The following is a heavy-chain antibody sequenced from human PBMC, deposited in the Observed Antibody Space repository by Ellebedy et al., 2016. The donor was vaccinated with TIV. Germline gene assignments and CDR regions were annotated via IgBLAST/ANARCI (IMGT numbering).Heavy chain of an antibody. D-gene: IGHD4-11*01. CDR2: IYYSGST. Sequence: MPSETLSLTCTVSGGSISSYYWSWIRQPPGKGLEWIGYIYYSGSTNYNPSLKSRVTISVDTSKNQFSLKLSSVTAADTAVYYCARGGDYSNYYYYGMDVWGQGTTVTVSS. CDR1: GGSISSYY. J-gene: IGHJ6*02. CDR3: ARGGDYSNYYYYGMDV. V-gene: IGHV4-59*01.